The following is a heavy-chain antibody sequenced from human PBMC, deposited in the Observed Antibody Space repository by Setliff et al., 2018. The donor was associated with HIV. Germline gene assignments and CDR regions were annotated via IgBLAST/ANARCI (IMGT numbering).Heavy chain of an antibody. V-gene: IGHV4-59*11. CDR1: GGSISSHY. D-gene: IGHD3-3*01. J-gene: IGHJ4*02. CDR2: IYYTEGT. Sequence: PSETLSLTCTVSGGSISSHYWSWIRQPPGKGLEWIGSIYYTEGTYSNPSLTSRLSISLDTSKNQFSLKLSSVTAAETAVYYCARDSGAPNYNFWSASPYFDYWGQGTLVTVSS. CDR3: ARDSGAPNYNFWSASPYFDY.